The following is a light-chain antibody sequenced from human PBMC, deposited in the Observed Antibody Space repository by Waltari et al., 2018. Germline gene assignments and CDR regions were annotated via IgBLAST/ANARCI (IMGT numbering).Light chain of an antibody. V-gene: IGLV2-23*02. CDR3: CSYAGSSTFGV. Sequence: QSALTQPASVSGSPGQSITISCTGTSSDVGSYNLVSWYQQHPGKAPKLMIYEVSKRPSGVSNRFSGSKSGNTASLTISGLQAEDEADYYCCSYAGSSTFGVFCGGTKLTVL. CDR1: SSDVGSYNL. J-gene: IGLJ2*01. CDR2: EVS.